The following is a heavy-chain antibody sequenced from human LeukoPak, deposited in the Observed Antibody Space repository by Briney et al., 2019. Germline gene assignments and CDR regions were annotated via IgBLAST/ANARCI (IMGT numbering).Heavy chain of an antibody. Sequence: ASVKVSCKASGYTFTSYVISWVRQAPGQGLEWMGRISAYNGNTNYAQKLQGRVTMTTDTSTSTAYMELRSLRSDDTAVYYCARGEAYYDILTGVDYWGQGTLVTVSS. V-gene: IGHV1-18*01. D-gene: IGHD3-9*01. CDR2: ISAYNGNT. CDR1: GYTFTSYV. CDR3: ARGEAYYDILTGVDY. J-gene: IGHJ4*02.